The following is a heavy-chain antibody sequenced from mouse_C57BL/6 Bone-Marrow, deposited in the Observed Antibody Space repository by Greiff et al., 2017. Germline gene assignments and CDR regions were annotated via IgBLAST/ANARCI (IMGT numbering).Heavy chain of an antibody. CDR3: ARKDYYGWGYAMGY. D-gene: IGHD1-1*01. J-gene: IGHJ4*01. V-gene: IGHV2-6*02. Sequence: VKLVESGPGLVAPSQSLYITCTVSGFSLTSYGVHWVRQTPGTGLEWLVVIWSDGSTPNNSALKSRLSISKDNSKSQESLKMNSLQTDDTAEYYCARKDYYGWGYAMGYWGQGTTVTVSS. CDR2: IWSDGST. CDR1: GFSLTSYG.